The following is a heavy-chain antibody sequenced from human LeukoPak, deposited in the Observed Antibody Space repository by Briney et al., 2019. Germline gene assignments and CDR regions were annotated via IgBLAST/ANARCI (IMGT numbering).Heavy chain of an antibody. CDR1: GFIVSNNF. J-gene: IGHJ4*02. CDR2: LYSAGST. Sequence: GGSLRLSCAASGFIVSNNFMSWVRQAPGKGLEWVSVLYSAGSTFYVDSVKGRFTISRDNSKDMLFLQMNSLRVEDTAIYYCAGSPWDGIRGVGLDYLDYWGRGTLVTVSS. V-gene: IGHV3-53*01. CDR3: AGSPWDGIRGVGLDYLDY. D-gene: IGHD1-26*01.